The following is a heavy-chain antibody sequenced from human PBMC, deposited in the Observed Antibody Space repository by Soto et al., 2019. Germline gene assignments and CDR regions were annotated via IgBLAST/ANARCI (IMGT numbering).Heavy chain of an antibody. V-gene: IGHV3-21*06. CDR1: GFIFTRYS. CDR3: ARESEELTSNFDY. D-gene: IGHD1-7*01. CDR2: ISSTTNYI. J-gene: IGHJ4*02. Sequence: PGGSLRLSCAASGFIFTRYSMNWVRQAPGKGLEWVSSISSTTNYIYYGDSMKGRFTISRGNAKDSLYLEMNSLRAEDTAVYYCARESEELTSNFDYWGQGTLVTVSS.